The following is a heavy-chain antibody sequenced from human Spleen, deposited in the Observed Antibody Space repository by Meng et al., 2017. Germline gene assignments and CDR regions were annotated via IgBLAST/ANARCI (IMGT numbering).Heavy chain of an antibody. CDR1: GFTFSTYN. J-gene: IGHJ4*02. V-gene: IGHV3-74*01. Sequence: EVQLVESGGGLIQPGGSLRLSCAASGFTFSTYNMHWVRQAPGKGLVWVSRIVSDGGITNYADSVKGRFTISRDNAKNTLYLQMNSLGADDTAVYYCARDLGWVLFDYWGQGALVTVSS. CDR2: IVSDGGIT. D-gene: IGHD3-3*01. CDR3: ARDLGWVLFDY.